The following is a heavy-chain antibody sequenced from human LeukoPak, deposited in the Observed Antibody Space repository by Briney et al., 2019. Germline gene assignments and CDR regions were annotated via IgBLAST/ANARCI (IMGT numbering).Heavy chain of an antibody. V-gene: IGHV1-2*02. CDR3: ARVPYYYDSSGYYYFDY. CDR1: GYTFTGYY. Sequence: ASVKVSCKASGYTFTGYYMHWVRQAPGQGLEWMGWINPNSGGTNYAQKFQGRVTMTRDTSISTAYMELSRLRSDDTAVYYCARVPYYYDSSGYYYFDYWGQGTLVTVSS. CDR2: INPNSGGT. J-gene: IGHJ4*02. D-gene: IGHD3-22*01.